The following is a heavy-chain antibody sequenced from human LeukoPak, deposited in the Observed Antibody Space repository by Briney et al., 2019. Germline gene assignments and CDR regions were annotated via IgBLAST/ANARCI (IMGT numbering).Heavy chain of an antibody. CDR1: GYTLTELS. J-gene: IGHJ4*02. D-gene: IGHD2-2*01. Sequence: ASVKVSCKVSGYTLTELSMHWVRQAPGKGLEWMGGFDPEDGETIYAQKFQGRVTMTEDTSTDTAYMELSSLRSGDTAVYYCATARYCSSTSCSPHFDYWGQGTLVTVSS. CDR3: ATARYCSSTSCSPHFDY. V-gene: IGHV1-24*01. CDR2: FDPEDGET.